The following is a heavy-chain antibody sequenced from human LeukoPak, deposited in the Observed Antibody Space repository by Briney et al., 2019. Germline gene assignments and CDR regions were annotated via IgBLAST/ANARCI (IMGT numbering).Heavy chain of an antibody. CDR2: MNPNSGNT. J-gene: IGHJ5*02. CDR3: ARGATSHFDTSFRGWFDP. Sequence: ASVKVSCKASGYTFTSYDINWVRQATGQGLEWMGWMNPNSGNTGYAQKFQGRVTMTRNTSISTAYMELSSLRSEGTAVYYCARGATSHFDTSFRGWFDPWGQGTPVTVSS. CDR1: GYTFTSYD. D-gene: IGHD3-22*01. V-gene: IGHV1-8*01.